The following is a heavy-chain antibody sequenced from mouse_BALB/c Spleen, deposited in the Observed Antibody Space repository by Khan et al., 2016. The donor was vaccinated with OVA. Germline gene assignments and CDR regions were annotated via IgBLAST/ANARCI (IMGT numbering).Heavy chain of an antibody. CDR3: AKGVWSYYFALDY. Sequence: QVQLKQSGPGLVAPSQSLSITCTVSGFSLTDYGVSWIRQTPGKGLEWLGVIWGGGSTYYNSALKSRLSIIKDNSKSQVLLKMSRLQTDDTAMYYCAKGVWSYYFALDYWGQGTSVTVSS. CDR2: IWGGGST. V-gene: IGHV2-6-5*01. J-gene: IGHJ4*01. CDR1: GFSLTDYG.